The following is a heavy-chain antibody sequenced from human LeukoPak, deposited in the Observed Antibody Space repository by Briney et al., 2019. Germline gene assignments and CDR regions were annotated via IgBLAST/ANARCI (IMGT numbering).Heavy chain of an antibody. CDR2: ISYDGSNK. V-gene: IGHV3-30-3*01. D-gene: IGHD6-19*01. CDR1: GFTFSSYA. Sequence: GGSLRLSCAASGFTFSSYAMHWVRQAPGKGLEWVAVISYDGSNKYYADSVKGRLTISRDNSKNTLYLQMNSLRAEDTAVYYCARDPTIAVAGIGGDYWGQGTLVTVSS. J-gene: IGHJ4*02. CDR3: ARDPTIAVAGIGGDY.